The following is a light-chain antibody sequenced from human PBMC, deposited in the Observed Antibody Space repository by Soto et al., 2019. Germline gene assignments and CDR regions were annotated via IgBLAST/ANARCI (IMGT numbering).Light chain of an antibody. CDR1: SSNIGSNY. CDR3: AAWDDSLSGRV. CDR2: RNN. J-gene: IGLJ3*02. Sequence: QSVLTQPPSASGTPGQRVTISCSGSSSNIGSNYVYWYQQLPGTAPKLLIYRNNQRPSGVPDRFSGSKSGTSASLAISGLRSEEEADYYCAAWDDSLSGRVFGGGTELTVL. V-gene: IGLV1-47*01.